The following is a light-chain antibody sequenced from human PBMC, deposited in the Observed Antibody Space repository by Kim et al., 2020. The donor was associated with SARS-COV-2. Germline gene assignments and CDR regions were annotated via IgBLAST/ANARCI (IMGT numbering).Light chain of an antibody. CDR3: MQALQTPPYT. CDR1: QSLLHSNGYNY. J-gene: IGKJ2*01. CDR2: LDS. Sequence: DIVMTQSPLSLPVTPGEPASISCRSSQSLLHSNGYNYLDWYLQKPGQSPQLLIYLDSNRASGVPDRFSGSGSGTDFTLKISRVEAEDVGVYYCMQALQTPPYTFGQGTKLEI. V-gene: IGKV2-28*01.